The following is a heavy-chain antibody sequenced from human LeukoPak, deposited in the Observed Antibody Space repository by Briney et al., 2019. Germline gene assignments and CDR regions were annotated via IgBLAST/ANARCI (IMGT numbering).Heavy chain of an antibody. D-gene: IGHD1-26*01. Sequence: GGSLRLSCAASEFSVGSNYMTWVRQAPGKGLEWVSLIYSGGSTYYADSVKGRFTVSRDNSKNTLYLQMNSLRAEDTAVYYCAKVGARRRRIDYWGQGTLVTVSS. CDR1: EFSVGSNY. CDR2: IYSGGST. CDR3: AKVGARRRRIDY. V-gene: IGHV3-66*01. J-gene: IGHJ4*02.